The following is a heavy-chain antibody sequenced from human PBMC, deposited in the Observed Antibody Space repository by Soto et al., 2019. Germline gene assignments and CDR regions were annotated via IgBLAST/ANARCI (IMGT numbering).Heavy chain of an antibody. J-gene: IGHJ6*02. V-gene: IGHV5-51*04. D-gene: IGHD3-3*01. Sequence: GEPLKISCKGSGYSFTSYCIAWVRQMPGEXLXXMGMIHPGPSDTPYSTYLQRHVNISPDKPTPSLYLQWSSLKASDTATHYCARLGFNYDFLSGYSNVNHYYGIDVWGQGTTVTVSS. CDR1: GYSFTSYC. CDR2: IHPGPSDT. CDR3: ARLGFNYDFLSGYSNVNHYYGIDV.